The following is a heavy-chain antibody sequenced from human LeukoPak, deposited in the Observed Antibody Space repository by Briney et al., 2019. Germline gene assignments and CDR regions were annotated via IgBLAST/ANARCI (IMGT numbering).Heavy chain of an antibody. CDR2: IYYSGST. CDR1: GGSISSYY. Sequence: PSETLSLTCTVSGGSISSYYWSWIRQPPGKGLEWIGYIYYSGSTNYNPSLKSRVTISVDTFKNQFPLKLSSVTAADTAVYYCARDEYSSSSVGYYYYGMDVWGQGTTVTVSS. CDR3: ARDEYSSSSVGYYYYGMDV. J-gene: IGHJ6*02. V-gene: IGHV4-59*01. D-gene: IGHD6-6*01.